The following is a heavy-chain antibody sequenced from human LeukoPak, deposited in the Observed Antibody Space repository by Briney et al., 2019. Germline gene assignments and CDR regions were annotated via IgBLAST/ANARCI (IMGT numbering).Heavy chain of an antibody. D-gene: IGHD2-2*01. Sequence: SVKVSCKASGGTFSSCAISWVRQAPGQGLEWMGGIIPIFGTANYAQKFQGRVTITADESTSTAYMELSSLRSEDTAVYYCARVRGYCSSTSCSSPYYYYGMDVWGKGTTVTVSS. CDR1: GGTFSSCA. CDR3: ARVRGYCSSTSCSSPYYYYGMDV. J-gene: IGHJ6*04. V-gene: IGHV1-69*13. CDR2: IIPIFGTA.